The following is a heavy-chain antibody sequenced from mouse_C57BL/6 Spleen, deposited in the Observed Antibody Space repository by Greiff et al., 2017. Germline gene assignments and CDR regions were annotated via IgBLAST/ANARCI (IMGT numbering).Heavy chain of an antibody. J-gene: IGHJ4*01. D-gene: IGHD1-1*01. V-gene: IGHV1-81*01. CDR1: GYTFTSYG. Sequence: QVQLQQSGAELARPGASVKLSCKASGYTFTSYGISWVKQRTGQGLEWIGEIYPRSGNTYYNEKLKGKATLTADKSSSTAYMELRSLTSEDSAVYFCARDDYGSSYRAMDYWGQGTSVTVSS. CDR3: ARDDYGSSYRAMDY. CDR2: IYPRSGNT.